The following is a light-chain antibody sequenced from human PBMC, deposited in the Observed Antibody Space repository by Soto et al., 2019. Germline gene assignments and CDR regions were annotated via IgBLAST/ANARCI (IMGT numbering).Light chain of an antibody. CDR1: QSFSTW. CDR2: DAS. CDR3: QLYNSYT. Sequence: DIQMTQTPSTLSASVGDRVTITCRASQSFSTWLAWYQQKPGKAPKLLIFDASSLERGVPSRFSGSGFGTEFTLTISSLQPEDFASYYCQLYNSYTFGQGTKLEI. J-gene: IGKJ2*01. V-gene: IGKV1-5*01.